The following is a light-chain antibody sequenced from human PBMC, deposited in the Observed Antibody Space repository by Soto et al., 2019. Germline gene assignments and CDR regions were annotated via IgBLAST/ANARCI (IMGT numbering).Light chain of an antibody. Sequence: QSALTQPPSASGSPGQSVTIPCAGTSTDVGEYNYVSWYQQHPGKAPKLIIYEVNKRPSGVPDRFSGSKSGNTASLTVSGLQAEDEADYSCSSYAGSNNFVVFGGGTKLTVL. CDR2: EVN. CDR1: STDVGEYNY. V-gene: IGLV2-8*01. CDR3: SSYAGSNNFVV. J-gene: IGLJ2*01.